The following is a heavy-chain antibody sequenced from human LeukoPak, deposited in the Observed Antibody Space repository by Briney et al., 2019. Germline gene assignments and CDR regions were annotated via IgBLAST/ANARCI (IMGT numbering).Heavy chain of an antibody. CDR1: GGSISSSSYY. CDR3: ARVGDGSGYLVAAFDI. J-gene: IGHJ3*02. CDR2: IYHSGST. V-gene: IGHV4-39*07. D-gene: IGHD3-22*01. Sequence: PSETLSLTCTVSGGSISSSSYYWGWIRQPPGKGLEWIGSIYHSGSTYYNPSLKSRVTISVDTSKNQFSLKLSSVTAADTAVYYCARVGDGSGYLVAAFDIWGQGTMVTVSS.